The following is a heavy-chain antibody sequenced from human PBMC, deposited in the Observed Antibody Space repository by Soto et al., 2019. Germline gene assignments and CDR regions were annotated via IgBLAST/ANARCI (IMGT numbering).Heavy chain of an antibody. CDR3: ARWDYGVYARFDY. CDR2: MNPNSGNT. D-gene: IGHD4-17*01. Sequence: ASVKVSCKASGYTFTSHDINWVRQATGQGLEWMGWMNPNSGNTGYTQKFQGRVTMTRNTPISTAYMELSSLRSEDTAVYYCARWDYGVYARFDYWGQGTLVTVSS. V-gene: IGHV1-8*01. CDR1: GYTFTSHD. J-gene: IGHJ4*02.